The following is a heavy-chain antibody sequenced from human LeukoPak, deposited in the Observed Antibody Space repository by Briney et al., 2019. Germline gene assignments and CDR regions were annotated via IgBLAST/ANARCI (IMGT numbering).Heavy chain of an antibody. CDR3: ANIYDFWSGYLIRSYYYYGMDV. J-gene: IGHJ6*02. Sequence: GGSLRLSCAASGFTFSSYAMHWVRQAPGKGLEWVAVISYDGSNKYYADSVKGRFTISRDNSKNTLYLQMNSLRAEDTAVYYCANIYDFWSGYLIRSYYYYGMDVWGQGTTVTVSS. D-gene: IGHD3-3*01. CDR1: GFTFSSYA. V-gene: IGHV3-30-3*01. CDR2: ISYDGSNK.